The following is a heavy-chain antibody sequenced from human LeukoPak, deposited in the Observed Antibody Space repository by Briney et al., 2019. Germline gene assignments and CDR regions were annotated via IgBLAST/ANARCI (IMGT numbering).Heavy chain of an antibody. J-gene: IGHJ3*02. Sequence: SQTLSLTCAISGDSVSTNSAAWNCIRQSPSRGLEWLGRTYYRYKWYNDYAVSVKSRITINPDTSKNQFSLQLNSVAPEDTAVYYCARYSSSWSDAFDIWGQGTMVTVSS. CDR2: TYYRYKWYN. D-gene: IGHD6-13*01. CDR1: GDSVSTNSAA. V-gene: IGHV6-1*01. CDR3: ARYSSSWSDAFDI.